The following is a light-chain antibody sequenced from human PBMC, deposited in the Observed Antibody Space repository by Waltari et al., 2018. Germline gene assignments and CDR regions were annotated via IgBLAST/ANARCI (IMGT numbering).Light chain of an antibody. CDR1: VMAKKN. CDR3: YSVSANSWV. CDR2: RDN. V-gene: IGLV3-27*01. J-gene: IGLJ3*02. Sequence: SYELTQPSSVSLSPGQTANITCSGNVMAKKNDRWLQQKPGQAPMLLIYRDNARPSGIPERFSGSSSGTTVTLTISGAHVEDEADYYCYSVSANSWVFGGGTRLTVL.